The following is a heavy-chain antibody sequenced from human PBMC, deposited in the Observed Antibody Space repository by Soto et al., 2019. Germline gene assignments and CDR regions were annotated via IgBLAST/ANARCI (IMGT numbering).Heavy chain of an antibody. CDR3: ARAATIFGVVTVGMDV. Sequence: QVQLVESGGGVVQPGRSLRLSCAASGFTFSSYGMHWVRQAPGKGLEWVAVIWYDGSNKYYADSVKGRFTISRDNSKKTLYLQMNSLRAEDTAVYYCARAATIFGVVTVGMDVWGQGTTVTVSS. J-gene: IGHJ6*02. CDR2: IWYDGSNK. V-gene: IGHV3-33*01. D-gene: IGHD3-3*01. CDR1: GFTFSSYG.